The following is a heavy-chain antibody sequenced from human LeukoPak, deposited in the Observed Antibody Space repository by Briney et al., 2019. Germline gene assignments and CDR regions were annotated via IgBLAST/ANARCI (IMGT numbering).Heavy chain of an antibody. D-gene: IGHD3-16*02. J-gene: IGHJ6*03. V-gene: IGHV4-4*02. CDR1: GGSISSSNW. CDR3: ASTVIEGSYYYYMDV. Sequence: SGTLSLTCAVSGGSISSSNWWSWVRQPPGKGLEWIGEIYHSGSTNYNPSLKSRVTISVDRSKNQFSLKLSSVTAADTAVYYCASTVIEGSYYYYMDVWGKGTTVTVSS. CDR2: IYHSGST.